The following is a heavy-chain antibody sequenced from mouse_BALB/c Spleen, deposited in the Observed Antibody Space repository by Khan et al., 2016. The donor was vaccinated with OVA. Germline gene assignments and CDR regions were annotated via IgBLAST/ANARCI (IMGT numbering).Heavy chain of an antibody. CDR2: IWGDGST. CDR1: GFSLTSYG. Sequence: QVQLKESGPGLVAPSQSLSITCTVSGFSLTSYGVNWVRQPPGKGLEWLGVIWGDGSTNYHSALISRLSISTVHSKSQAFLKLNSLQTDDTATYYCAKWGDGSTYAMDYWGQGTSVTVSS. D-gene: IGHD2-3*01. V-gene: IGHV2-3*01. CDR3: AKWGDGSTYAMDY. J-gene: IGHJ4*01.